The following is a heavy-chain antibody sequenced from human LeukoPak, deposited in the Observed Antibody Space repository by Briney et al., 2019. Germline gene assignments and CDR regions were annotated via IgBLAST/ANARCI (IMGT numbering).Heavy chain of an antibody. V-gene: IGHV4-39*01. D-gene: IGHD3-10*01. CDR3: ARTRYYYNSRSYGAPYYFDY. CDR2: IYYSGST. J-gene: IGHJ4*02. CDR1: GGSISSNSYY. Sequence: SETLSLTCAVSGGSISSNSYYWGWIRQPPGKGLEWMGSIYYSGSTYYNPALKRRVTISVDTSKNQFSLKLSSVTAADTAVYSCARTRYYYNSRSYGAPYYFDYWGQGTLVTVSS.